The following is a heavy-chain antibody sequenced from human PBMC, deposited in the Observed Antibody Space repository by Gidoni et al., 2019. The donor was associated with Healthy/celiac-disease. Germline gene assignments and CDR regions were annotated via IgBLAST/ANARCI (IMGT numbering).Heavy chain of an antibody. CDR3: ARTHSGYASGKYFDY. V-gene: IGHV4-31*03. Sequence: QVQLQESGPGLVKPSQTLSLTCPVSGGSISSGGYYWSWIRQHPGKGLEWIGYIYYSGSTYYNPSLKSRVTISVDTSKNLFSLKLSSGTAADTAVYYCARTHSGYASGKYFDYWGQGTLVTVSS. CDR1: GGSISSGGYY. D-gene: IGHD5-12*01. J-gene: IGHJ4*02. CDR2: IYYSGST.